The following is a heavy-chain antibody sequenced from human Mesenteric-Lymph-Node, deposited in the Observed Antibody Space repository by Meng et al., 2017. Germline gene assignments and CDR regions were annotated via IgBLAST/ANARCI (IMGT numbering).Heavy chain of an antibody. V-gene: IGHV4-30-4*01. J-gene: IGHJ2*01. CDR2: IYYSGST. D-gene: IGHD3-22*01. Sequence: VQLQEPGPGLVNPSQFLSLTCTVSGGSISSGDYYWSWIRQPPGKGLEWIGYIYYSGSTYYNPSLKSRVTISVDTSKTQFSLKLSSVTAADTAVYYCARGYYDSSGYGYWYFDLWGRGTLVTVSS. CDR1: GGSISSGDYY. CDR3: ARGYYDSSGYGYWYFDL.